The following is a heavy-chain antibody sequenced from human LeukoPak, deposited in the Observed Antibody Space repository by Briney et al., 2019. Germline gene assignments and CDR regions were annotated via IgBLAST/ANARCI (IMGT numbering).Heavy chain of an antibody. Sequence: GGSLRLSCEASGFSFSNYEMNWVRQAPGKGLEWVAYISTTASTIYYTDSVKGRFTISRDNTKNSLYLQMNSLRGEDTAVYYCARGLSWYFDLWGRGTLVTVSS. J-gene: IGHJ2*01. CDR3: ARGLSWYFDL. V-gene: IGHV3-48*03. CDR2: ISTTASTI. CDR1: GFSFSNYE.